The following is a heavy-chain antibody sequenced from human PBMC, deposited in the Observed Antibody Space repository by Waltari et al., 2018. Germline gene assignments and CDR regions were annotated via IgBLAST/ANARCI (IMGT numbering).Heavy chain of an antibody. D-gene: IGHD5-12*01. CDR2: INHSGST. V-gene: IGHV4-34*01. J-gene: IGHJ4*02. CDR3: ARENGDGYNSPFDY. CDR1: GGSFSGYY. Sequence: QVQLQQWGAGLLKPSETLSLTCAVYGGSFSGYYWSWIRQPPGKGLEWIGEINHSGSTNYNPSRKSRVTISVDTSKNQFSLKLSSVTAADTAVYYCARENGDGYNSPFDYWGQGTLVTVSS.